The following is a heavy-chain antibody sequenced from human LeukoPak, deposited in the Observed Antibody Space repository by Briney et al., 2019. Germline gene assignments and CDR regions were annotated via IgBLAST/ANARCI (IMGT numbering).Heavy chain of an antibody. CDR2: IYYTGST. CDR3: TAEQAGTTVDY. Sequence: PSETLSLTCTVSGGSISSSSYYWGWIRQPPGKGLEWIGSIYYTGSTYYNPSLKSRLTISLDTSRNQFSLRLSSVTAADTAVYLCTAEQAGTTVDYWGQGTLVTVSS. D-gene: IGHD1-7*01. J-gene: IGHJ4*02. V-gene: IGHV4-39*07. CDR1: GGSISSSSYY.